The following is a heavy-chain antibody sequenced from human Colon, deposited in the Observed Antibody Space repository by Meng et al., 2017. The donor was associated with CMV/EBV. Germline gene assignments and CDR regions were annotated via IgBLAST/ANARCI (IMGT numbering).Heavy chain of an antibody. Sequence: QVQLMQSGAEVKKPGASVKVSCKASGYTLTSYGISWVRQAPGQGLEWMGLMNPNSGNTGYAQKFQGRVTMTRNTSISTAYMELSSLRSEDTAVYYCARENSGYDNRRGFDYWGQGTLVTVSS. CDR1: GYTLTSYG. V-gene: IGHV1-8*02. J-gene: IGHJ4*02. CDR2: MNPNSGNT. CDR3: ARENSGYDNRRGFDY. D-gene: IGHD5-12*01.